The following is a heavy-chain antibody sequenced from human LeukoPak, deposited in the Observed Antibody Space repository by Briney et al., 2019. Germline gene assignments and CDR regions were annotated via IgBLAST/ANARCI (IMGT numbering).Heavy chain of an antibody. Sequence: PSETLSLTCTVSGGSISSYYWSWIRQPPGKGLEWIGYIYYSGSTNYNPSLKSRVTISVDTSKNQFSLKLSSVTAADTAVYFCAREGFWSGYFDYWGQGALVTVSS. D-gene: IGHD3-3*01. CDR3: AREGFWSGYFDY. J-gene: IGHJ4*02. V-gene: IGHV4-59*01. CDR2: IYYSGST. CDR1: GGSISSYY.